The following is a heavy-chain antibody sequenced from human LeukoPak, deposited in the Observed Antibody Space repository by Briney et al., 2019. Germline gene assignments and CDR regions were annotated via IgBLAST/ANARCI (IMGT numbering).Heavy chain of an antibody. Sequence: GGSLRLSCAASGLTFSSNDMSWVRQAPGKGLEWVSVIYSGGRTFYSDSVPGRFTISRDNSNTPLYLQMYSLRAEDTAMYYCTKSGPPAPYWGQGTMVTVSS. CDR3: TKSGPPAPY. D-gene: IGHD1-14*01. CDR1: GLTFSSND. CDR2: IYSGGRT. J-gene: IGHJ3*01. V-gene: IGHV3-53*01.